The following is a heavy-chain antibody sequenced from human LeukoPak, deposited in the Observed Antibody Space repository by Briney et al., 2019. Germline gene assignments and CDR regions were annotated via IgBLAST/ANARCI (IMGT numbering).Heavy chain of an antibody. V-gene: IGHV4-59*08. J-gene: IGHJ4*02. D-gene: IGHD3-10*01. Sequence: PSETLSLTCTVSGGSIASYYWSWIRHPPGKGLEWIGYIYYSGSTDYNPSLKSRVTISVDTSKNQFSLKLSSVPAADRAVYYCARWVSGSLYYFDCWGQGGLVTVSS. CDR1: GGSIASYY. CDR2: IYYSGST. CDR3: ARWVSGSLYYFDC.